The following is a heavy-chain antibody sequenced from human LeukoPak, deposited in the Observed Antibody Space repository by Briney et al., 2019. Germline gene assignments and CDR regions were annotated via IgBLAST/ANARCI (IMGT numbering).Heavy chain of an antibody. Sequence: GGSLRLSCVASGFTFSDYWMSWVRQAPGKGLEWVANIKEDGSENYYVDSVRGRFTISRDKAKNSPYLQMNSLRAEDTAMYYCARAYAGGIFDSWGQGTLVTVSS. D-gene: IGHD3-16*01. V-gene: IGHV3-7*04. CDR1: GFTFSDYW. J-gene: IGHJ4*02. CDR3: ARAYAGGIFDS. CDR2: IKEDGSEN.